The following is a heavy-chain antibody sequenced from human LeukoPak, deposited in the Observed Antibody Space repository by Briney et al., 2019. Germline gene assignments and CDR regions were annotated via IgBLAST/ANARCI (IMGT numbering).Heavy chain of an antibody. CDR3: ARDRFGRAFDI. D-gene: IGHD3-16*01. V-gene: IGHV1-2*02. CDR1: GYTFTNYD. CDR2: INPNSGGT. J-gene: IGHJ3*02. Sequence: ASVTVSCKASGYTFTNYDINWVRQAPGQGLEWMGWINPNSGGTNYAQKFQGRVTMTRDTSISTAYMELSRLRSDDTAVYYCARDRFGRAFDIWGQGTMVTVSS.